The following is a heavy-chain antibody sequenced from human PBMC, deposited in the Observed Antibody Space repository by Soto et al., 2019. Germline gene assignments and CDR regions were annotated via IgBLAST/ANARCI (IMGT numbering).Heavy chain of an antibody. Sequence: ASETLSLTCTVSGGSITGHYWTWIRQPPGKRLEWIGYISYSGSTNYNPSLKSRVTISVDTSKNQFSLKLSSVTAADTAVYYCARVGSSGWAPDYWGPGTLVTVSS. CDR2: ISYSGST. J-gene: IGHJ4*02. D-gene: IGHD6-19*01. CDR3: ARVGSSGWAPDY. V-gene: IGHV4-59*11. CDR1: GGSITGHY.